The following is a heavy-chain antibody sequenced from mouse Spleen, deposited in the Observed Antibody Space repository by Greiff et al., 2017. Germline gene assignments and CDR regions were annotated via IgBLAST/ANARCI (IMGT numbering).Heavy chain of an antibody. CDR2: IDPSDSYT. V-gene: IGHV1-69*01. J-gene: IGHJ4*01. D-gene: IGHD1-1*01. CDR1: GYTFTSYW. CDR3: ARQGVVAGAMDY. Sequence: QVQLQQPGAELVMPGASVKLSCKASGYTFTSYWMHWVKQRPGQGLEWIGEIDPSDSYTNYNQKFKGKATLTVDKSSSTAYMQLSSLTSEDSAVYYCARQGVVAGAMDYWGQGTSVTVSS.